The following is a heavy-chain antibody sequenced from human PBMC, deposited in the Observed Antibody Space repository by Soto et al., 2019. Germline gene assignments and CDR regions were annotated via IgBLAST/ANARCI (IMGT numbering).Heavy chain of an antibody. CDR1: GFTFSSYA. CDR3: VRVTTRVYGMDV. Sequence: GESLRLSCSASGFTFSSYAMHWVRQAPGKGLEYVSAISSNGGSTYYADSVKGRFTISRDNSKNTLYLQMSSLRAEDTAVYYCVRVTTRVYGMDVWGQGTTVTVSS. V-gene: IGHV3-64D*08. D-gene: IGHD4-4*01. CDR2: ISSNGGST. J-gene: IGHJ6*02.